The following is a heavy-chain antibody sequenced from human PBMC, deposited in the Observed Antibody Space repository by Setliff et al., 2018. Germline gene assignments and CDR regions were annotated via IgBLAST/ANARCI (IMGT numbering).Heavy chain of an antibody. CDR1: GFSLSTSGVG. CDR3: ARMRSRNYGSGSYWLDY. V-gene: IGHV2-5*02. CDR2: IYWDDDK. D-gene: IGHD3-10*01. Sequence: ESGPTLVNPTQTLTLTCTFSGFSLSTSGVGVGWIRQPPGKALEWLALIYWDDDKRYSPSLKSRLTITKDTSKNQVVLTMTNMDPVDTATYYCARMRSRNYGSGSYWLDYWGQGTLVTVSS. J-gene: IGHJ4*02.